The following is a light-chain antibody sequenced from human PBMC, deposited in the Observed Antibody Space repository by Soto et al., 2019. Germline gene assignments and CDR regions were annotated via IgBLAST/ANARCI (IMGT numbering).Light chain of an antibody. CDR2: AAS. J-gene: IGKJ2*01. Sequence: DIQMTQSPSSLSASVGDRVTITCRASQSIASYLNWYQQKPGKATKLLIYAASSLQSGVPSRFSGSGSGTDFTLTISSLQPEDFATYFCQQSYSTPRTFGQGTKLDIK. V-gene: IGKV1-39*01. CDR1: QSIASY. CDR3: QQSYSTPRT.